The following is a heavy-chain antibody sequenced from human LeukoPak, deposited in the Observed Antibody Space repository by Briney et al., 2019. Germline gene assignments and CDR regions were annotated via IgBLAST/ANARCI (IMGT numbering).Heavy chain of an antibody. CDR2: IKADGTEK. Sequence: GGSLRLSCAASGFTFSSYEMNWVRQAPGKGLEWVANIKADGTEKYYVDSVRGRFTISRDNAKNSLDLQMNSLRAEDTAVYYCSFSLNYWGQGTLVTVSS. V-gene: IGHV3-7*01. CDR3: SFSLNY. CDR1: GFTFSSYE. J-gene: IGHJ4*02.